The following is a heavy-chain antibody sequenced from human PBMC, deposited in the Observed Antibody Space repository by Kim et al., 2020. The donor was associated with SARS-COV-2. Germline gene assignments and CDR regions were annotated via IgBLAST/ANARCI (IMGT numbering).Heavy chain of an antibody. CDR2: ISNDGTTA. J-gene: IGHJ4*02. CDR1: GFIFRNFG. Sequence: GGSLRLSCAASGFIFRNFGMHWVRQAPGKGLEWVAFISNDGTTAIYADSVRGRITISRDYSENKLYLQMDSLSAGDTAVYYCARPSSSHFDFWGQGTLVT. CDR3: ARPSSSHFDF. D-gene: IGHD3-10*01. V-gene: IGHV3-33*05.